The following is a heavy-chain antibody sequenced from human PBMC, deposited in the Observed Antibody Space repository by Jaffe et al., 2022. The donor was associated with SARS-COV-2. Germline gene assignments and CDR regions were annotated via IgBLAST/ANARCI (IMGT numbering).Heavy chain of an antibody. Sequence: EVQLVESGGALVKPGGSLRLSCAASGFTFSTYSMNWVRQAPGKGLEWVSSISGDSSYISGGSTYIYYADSVKGRFTISRDNAKNSLYLQMNSLRVEDTAVYYCARSVTSAVTPHYWGQGTLVTVSS. V-gene: IGHV3-21*01. J-gene: IGHJ4*02. D-gene: IGHD4-4*01. CDR3: ARSVTSAVTPHY. CDR2: ISGGSTYI. CDR1: GFTFSTYS.